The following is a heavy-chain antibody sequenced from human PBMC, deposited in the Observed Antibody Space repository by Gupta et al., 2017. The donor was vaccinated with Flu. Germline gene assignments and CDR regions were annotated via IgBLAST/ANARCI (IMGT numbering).Heavy chain of an antibody. CDR2: TRNKANSYTT. Sequence: EVQLVVSGGGLVQPGGSLRLSCVASGFTFSDHYMDWVRQALGKGLEWVGRTRNKANSYTTEYAASVKGRFTISRDDSKNSLYLQMNSLKTEDTAVYYCARASIAVAAPEVRYYYYNMDVWGQGTTVTVSS. D-gene: IGHD6-19*01. J-gene: IGHJ6*02. CDR3: ARASIAVAAPEVRYYYYNMDV. CDR1: GFTFSDHY. V-gene: IGHV3-72*01.